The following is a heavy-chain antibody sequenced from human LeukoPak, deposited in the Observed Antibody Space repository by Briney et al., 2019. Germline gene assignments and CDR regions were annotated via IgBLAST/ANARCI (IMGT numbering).Heavy chain of an antibody. CDR2: IYYSGST. Sequence: SETLSLTCTVSGVSISSYYWSWLRQPPGKGLEWIGYIYYSGSTNYNPSLKSRVTISVDTSKNQFSLKLSSVTAADTAVYYCARHTAYGSGSYYFVYWGQGTLVTVSS. J-gene: IGHJ4*02. V-gene: IGHV4-59*08. CDR1: GVSISSYY. D-gene: IGHD3-10*01. CDR3: ARHTAYGSGSYYFVY.